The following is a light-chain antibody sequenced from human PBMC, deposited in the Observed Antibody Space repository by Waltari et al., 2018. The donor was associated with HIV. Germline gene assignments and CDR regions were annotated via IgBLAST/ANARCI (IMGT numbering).Light chain of an antibody. CDR2: KDL. CDR1: ALPKQY. Sequence: SYELTQPPSVSVSPGQTARITCSGDALPKQYAYWYQQKPVQAPILVIYKDLERPSGIPERCSGSSSGTTVTLTISGVQAEDEADYYCQSADSSDTFVFGSGTKVTVL. V-gene: IGLV3-25*03. CDR3: QSADSSDTFV. J-gene: IGLJ1*01.